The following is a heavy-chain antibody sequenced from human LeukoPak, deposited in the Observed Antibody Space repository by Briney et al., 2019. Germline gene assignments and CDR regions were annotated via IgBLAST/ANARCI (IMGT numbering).Heavy chain of an antibody. V-gene: IGHV4-59*08. CDR1: GGSIGNYY. Sequence: SGTLSLTCKVSGGSIGNYYWSWIRQPPGKGLEWIGYIYYRGNTNYNPSLQSRVSISVDTSKNQFSLKLTSVTAADTAVYYCARLARDAYNYDACDIWGQGTMVTVSS. CDR2: IYYRGNT. CDR3: ARLARDAYNYDACDI. J-gene: IGHJ3*02. D-gene: IGHD5-24*01.